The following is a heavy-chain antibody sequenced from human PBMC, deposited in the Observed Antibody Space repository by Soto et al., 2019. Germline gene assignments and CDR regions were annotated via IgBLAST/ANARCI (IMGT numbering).Heavy chain of an antibody. Sequence: GGALRLSCAASVFTFSSNYMSWVRQAPGKGLEWVSVIYSGGSTYYADSVKGRFTISRDNSKNTLYLQMNSLRAEDTAVHYCARVLGHSSSWYDYWGQGTLVTVSS. J-gene: IGHJ4*02. CDR2: IYSGGST. CDR3: ARVLGHSSSWYDY. D-gene: IGHD6-13*01. V-gene: IGHV3-53*01. CDR1: VFTFSSNY.